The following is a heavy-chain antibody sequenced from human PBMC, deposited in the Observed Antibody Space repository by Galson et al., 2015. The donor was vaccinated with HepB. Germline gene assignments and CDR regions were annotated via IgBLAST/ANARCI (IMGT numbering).Heavy chain of an antibody. CDR3: ARWGGYYDSSTQIPFDY. Sequence: SVKVSCKASGYTFTSYAMNWVRQAPGQGLEWMGWINTNTGNPTYAQGFTGRFVFSLDTSVSTAYLQISSLKAEDTAVYYCARWGGYYDSSTQIPFDYWGQGTLVTVSS. CDR1: GYTFTSYA. J-gene: IGHJ4*02. CDR2: INTNTGNP. D-gene: IGHD3-22*01. V-gene: IGHV7-4-1*02.